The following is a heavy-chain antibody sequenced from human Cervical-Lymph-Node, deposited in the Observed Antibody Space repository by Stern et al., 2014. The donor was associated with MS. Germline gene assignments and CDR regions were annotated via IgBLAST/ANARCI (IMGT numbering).Heavy chain of an antibody. CDR3: ASALAALDRVVAAAKGGGY. CDR2: INPNSGGT. CDR1: GYTFTGYY. Sequence: QVQLVQSGAEVKKPGASVKVSCKASGYTFTGYYMHWVRQAPGQGLEWMGRINPNSGGTNYAQKFQGRVTMTRDTSISTAYMELSRLRSDDTAVYYCASALAALDRVVAAAKGGGYWGQGTLVTVSS. V-gene: IGHV1-2*06. J-gene: IGHJ4*02. D-gene: IGHD2-15*01.